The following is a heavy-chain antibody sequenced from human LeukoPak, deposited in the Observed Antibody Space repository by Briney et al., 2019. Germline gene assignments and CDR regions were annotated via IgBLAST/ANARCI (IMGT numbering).Heavy chain of an antibody. CDR2: IKEDGSEK. J-gene: IGHJ3*02. V-gene: IGHV3-7*01. CDR1: GFTFSIYW. D-gene: IGHD3-3*01. Sequence: GGSLRLSCAASGFTFSIYWMTWVRQAPGKGLEWVANIKEDGSEKHYVDSVKGRFTIPRDNDQNLLYLQMNSLIAEDTAVYYCARDRGGGDFWSGYQDAFDIWGQGTRVTVSS. CDR3: ARDRGGGDFWSGYQDAFDI.